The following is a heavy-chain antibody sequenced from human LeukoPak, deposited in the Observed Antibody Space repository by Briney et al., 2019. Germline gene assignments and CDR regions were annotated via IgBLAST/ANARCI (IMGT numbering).Heavy chain of an antibody. V-gene: IGHV3-21*01. CDR3: ARDLTIFGVVIPRGY. Sequence: KTGGSLRLSCAASGFTFSSYAMSWVRQAPGKGLEWVSSISSSSSYIYYADSVKGRFTISRDNAKNSLYLQMNSLRAEDTAVYYCARDLTIFGVVIPRGYWGQGTLVTVSS. CDR1: GFTFSSYA. J-gene: IGHJ4*02. CDR2: ISSSSSYI. D-gene: IGHD3-3*01.